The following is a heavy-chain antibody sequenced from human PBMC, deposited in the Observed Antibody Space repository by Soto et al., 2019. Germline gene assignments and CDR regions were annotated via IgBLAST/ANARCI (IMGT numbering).Heavy chain of an antibody. CDR2: INPSGGST. Sequence: SVKVSWKASGYTFTSYYMHWVRQAPGQGLEWMGIINPSGGSTSYAQKFQGRVTMTRDTSTSTVYMELSSLRSEDTAVYYCARTNDCSGGSCRNWFDPWGQGTLVTVSS. D-gene: IGHD2-15*01. CDR1: GYTFTSYY. CDR3: ARTNDCSGGSCRNWFDP. J-gene: IGHJ5*02. V-gene: IGHV1-46*01.